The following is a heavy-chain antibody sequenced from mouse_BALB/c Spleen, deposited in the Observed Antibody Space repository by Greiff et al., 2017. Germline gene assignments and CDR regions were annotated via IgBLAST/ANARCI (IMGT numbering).Heavy chain of an antibody. Sequence: EVNLVESGGGLVQPGGSLKLSCAASGFTFSSYTMSWVRQTPEKRLEWVAYISNGGGSTYYPDTVKGRFTISRDNAKNTLYLQMSSLKSEDTAMYYCARPYGSSGWYFDVWGAGTTVTVSS. D-gene: IGHD1-1*01. J-gene: IGHJ1*01. CDR1: GFTFSSYT. V-gene: IGHV5-12-2*01. CDR2: ISNGGGST. CDR3: ARPYGSSGWYFDV.